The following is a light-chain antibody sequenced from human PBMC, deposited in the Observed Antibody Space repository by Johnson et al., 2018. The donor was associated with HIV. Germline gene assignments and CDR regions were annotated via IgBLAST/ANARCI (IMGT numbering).Light chain of an antibody. Sequence: QSVLTQPPSVSAAPGQKVTISCSGSSSNIGNNYVSWYQQVPGTAPKLLIYDNNKRPSGIPDRFSGSKSGPSATLGITGLQTGDEADYYCGAWDSGLTAHFVFGSGTTITVL. J-gene: IGLJ1*01. CDR2: DNN. V-gene: IGLV1-51*01. CDR1: SSNIGNNY. CDR3: GAWDSGLTAHFV.